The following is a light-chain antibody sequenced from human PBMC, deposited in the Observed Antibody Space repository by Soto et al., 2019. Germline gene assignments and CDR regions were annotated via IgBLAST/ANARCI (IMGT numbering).Light chain of an antibody. V-gene: IGKV1-5*01. Sequence: DIQMTQSPSTLSASVGDRVTITCRASQSIDTWLAWYQQKPGKAPKLVIYDGSTLESGVPSRFSVSGSGTEFTLTITSLQPDDFATYYCQQYSTYSWTFGQGTRVEIK. J-gene: IGKJ1*01. CDR1: QSIDTW. CDR3: QQYSTYSWT. CDR2: DGS.